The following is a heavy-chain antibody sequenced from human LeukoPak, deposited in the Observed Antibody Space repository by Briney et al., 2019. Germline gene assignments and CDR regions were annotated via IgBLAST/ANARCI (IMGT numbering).Heavy chain of an antibody. CDR3: ARVMIVVGLDAFDI. J-gene: IGHJ3*02. Sequence: SETLSLTCTVSGGSISRYYWSWIRQPPGKGLEWIGYIYYSGSTNYNPSLKSRVTISVDTSKNQFSLKLSSVTAADTAVYYCARVMIVVGLDAFDIWGQGTMVTVSS. D-gene: IGHD3-22*01. V-gene: IGHV4-59*01. CDR1: GGSISRYY. CDR2: IYYSGST.